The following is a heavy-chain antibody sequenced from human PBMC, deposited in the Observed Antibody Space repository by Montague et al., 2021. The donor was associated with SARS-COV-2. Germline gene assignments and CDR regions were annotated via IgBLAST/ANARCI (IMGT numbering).Heavy chain of an antibody. J-gene: IGHJ4*02. V-gene: IGHV4-59*01. CDR3: ARSRENYNILTGYPYHFDY. CDR1: GGSISRYY. D-gene: IGHD3-9*01. CDR2: IYYSGST. Sequence: ETLSLTCTVSGGSISRYYWNWIRQPPGKGLEWTAYIYYSGSTNYNPSLKSRVTISVDTSKNQFSLKLSSVTAADTAVYYCARSRENYNILTGYPYHFDYWGQGTLVTVSS.